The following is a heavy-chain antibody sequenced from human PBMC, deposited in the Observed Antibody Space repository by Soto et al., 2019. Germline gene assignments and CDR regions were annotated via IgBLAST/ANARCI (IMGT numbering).Heavy chain of an antibody. Sequence: ASVKVSCKASGYTFTGYYMHWVRQAPGQGLEWMGWINPNSGGTNYAQKFQGRVTMTRDTSISTAYMELSRLRSDDTAVYYCERASVRGYGGSGGYWGQGNLVTVSS. D-gene: IGHD5-12*01. CDR2: INPNSGGT. CDR3: ERASVRGYGGSGGY. CDR1: GYTFTGYY. J-gene: IGHJ4*02. V-gene: IGHV1-2*02.